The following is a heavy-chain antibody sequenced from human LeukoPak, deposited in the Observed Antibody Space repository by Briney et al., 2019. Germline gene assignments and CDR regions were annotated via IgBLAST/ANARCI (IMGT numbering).Heavy chain of an antibody. Sequence: PGGSLRLSCAASGFTFSSYAMSWVRQAPGKGLEWVSAISGSGGSTYYADSVKGRFTISRDNSKNTLYLQMNSLRAEDTAVYYCAKVALFQADTAMDHFDYWGQGTLVTVSS. CDR1: GFTFSSYA. CDR3: AKVALFQADTAMDHFDY. CDR2: ISGSGGST. D-gene: IGHD5-18*01. J-gene: IGHJ4*02. V-gene: IGHV3-23*01.